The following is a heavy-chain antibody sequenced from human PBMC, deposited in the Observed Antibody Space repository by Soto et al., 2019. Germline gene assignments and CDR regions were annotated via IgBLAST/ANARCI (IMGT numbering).Heavy chain of an antibody. CDR3: AKVELGPFDY. CDR1: GFTFSSYG. J-gene: IGHJ4*02. V-gene: IGHV3-30*18. Sequence: QVQLVESGGGVVQPGRSLRLSCAASGFTFSSYGMHWVRQAPGKGLEWVAVISYDGSNKYYADSAKGRFTISRDNSKNTLYLQMNSLRAEDTAVYYCAKVELGPFDYWGQGTLVTVSS. CDR2: ISYDGSNK. D-gene: IGHD3-16*01.